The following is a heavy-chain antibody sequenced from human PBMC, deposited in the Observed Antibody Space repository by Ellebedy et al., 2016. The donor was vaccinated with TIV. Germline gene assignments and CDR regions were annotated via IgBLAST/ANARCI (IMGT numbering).Heavy chain of an antibody. CDR3: ARDFLRRWLPLPGY. CDR2: IWFDGSKT. CDR1: GFTLSSFG. V-gene: IGHV3-33*01. Sequence: PGGSLRLSCAATGFTLSSFGMSWVRQAPGKGLEWVAVIWFDGSKTYYADSVKGRFTISRDNSKNTLFLLLDSLSAEDTGVYYCARDFLRRWLPLPGYWGLGTLVTVSS. D-gene: IGHD5-24*01. J-gene: IGHJ4*02.